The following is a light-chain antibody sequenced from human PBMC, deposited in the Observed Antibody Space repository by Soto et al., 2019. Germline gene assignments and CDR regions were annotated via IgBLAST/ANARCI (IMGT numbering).Light chain of an antibody. CDR2: AAS. Sequence: DIQMTQSPSSVSASVGDRVTITCRASQDIGTWLAWYQQIPGKAPNLLIYAASSLQSGVPSRFSGSGSGTDFTLTISSLQPEDFATYYCQQDNSFPLTFGQGTRLE. CDR1: QDIGTW. CDR3: QQDNSFPLT. J-gene: IGKJ5*01. V-gene: IGKV1-12*01.